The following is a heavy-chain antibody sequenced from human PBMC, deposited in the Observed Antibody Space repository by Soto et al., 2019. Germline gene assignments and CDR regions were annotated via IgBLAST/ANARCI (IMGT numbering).Heavy chain of an antibody. CDR3: AKDNGYSHTRGTDV. Sequence: QVQLVESGGGVVQPGRSLRLSCAASGFTFSSYGMHRVRQAPGKGLEWVAVISYDGSNKYYADSVKGRFTISRDNSKNTLYLQMNSLRAEDTAVYYCAKDNGYSHTRGTDVWGQGTTVTVSS. CDR2: ISYDGSNK. CDR1: GFTFSSYG. J-gene: IGHJ6*02. V-gene: IGHV3-30*18. D-gene: IGHD5-18*01.